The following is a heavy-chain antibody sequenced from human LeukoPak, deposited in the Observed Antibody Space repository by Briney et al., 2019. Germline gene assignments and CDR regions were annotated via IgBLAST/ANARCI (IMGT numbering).Heavy chain of an antibody. CDR3: ARDSLVRGAPEFDY. CDR2: IRYDGSNK. Sequence: GGSLRLSCAASGFTFSSYGMHWVRQAPGKGLEWVAFIRYDGSNKYYADSVKGRFTISRDNAKNSLYLQMNSLRVEDTAVYYCARDSLVRGAPEFDYWGQGTLVTVSS. D-gene: IGHD3-10*01. CDR1: GFTFSSYG. J-gene: IGHJ4*02. V-gene: IGHV3-30*02.